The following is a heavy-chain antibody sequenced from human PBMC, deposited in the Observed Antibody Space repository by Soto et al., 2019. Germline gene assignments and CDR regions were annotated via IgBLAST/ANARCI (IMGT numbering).Heavy chain of an antibody. J-gene: IGHJ6*02. CDR3: AIRHDGRQSGMDV. CDR1: GYTFTSYD. Sequence: QVQLVQSGAEVKKPGASVKVSCKASGYTFTSYDINWVRQVAGQGPEWMGWMNPNSGNTGYAQKFQGRVTMARNTSFSTAYMDLSSLTSDDTAVYYCAIRHDGRQSGMDVWGQGTTVTVSS. CDR2: MNPNSGNT. V-gene: IGHV1-8*01. D-gene: IGHD1-1*01.